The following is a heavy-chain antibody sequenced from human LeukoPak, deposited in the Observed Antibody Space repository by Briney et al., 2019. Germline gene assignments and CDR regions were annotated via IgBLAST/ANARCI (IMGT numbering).Heavy chain of an antibody. Sequence: SVKFSCKASGGTFSSYAMSWVRQAPGQGLEWMGGIIPIFGTANYAQKFQGRVTITADKSTSTAYMELSSLRSEDTAVYYCARAWMRYQLPEAFDYWGQGTLVTVSS. CDR3: ARAWMRYQLPEAFDY. V-gene: IGHV1-69*06. CDR1: GGTFSSYA. J-gene: IGHJ4*02. D-gene: IGHD2-2*01. CDR2: IIPIFGTA.